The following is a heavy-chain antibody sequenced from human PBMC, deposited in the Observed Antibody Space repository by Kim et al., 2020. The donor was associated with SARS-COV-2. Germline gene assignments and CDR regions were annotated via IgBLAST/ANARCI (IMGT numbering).Heavy chain of an antibody. CDR3: GSWQG. V-gene: IGHV3-7*01. CDR2: IKQDGSEK. J-gene: IGHJ4*02. CDR1: GFTFSNSW. Sequence: GGSLRLSCAASGFTFSNSWMNWVRQAPGKGLEWVANIKQDGSEKDYVDSVKGRFTISRDNAKNSLYLQMNSLKAEDTAVYYCGSWQGWGQGSLVVVSS.